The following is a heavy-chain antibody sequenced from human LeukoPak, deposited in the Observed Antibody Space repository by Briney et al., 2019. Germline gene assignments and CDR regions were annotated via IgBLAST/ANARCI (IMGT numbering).Heavy chain of an antibody. D-gene: IGHD1-7*01. V-gene: IGHV4-59*01. J-gene: IGHJ4*02. Sequence: KTSETLSLTCTVSGGSINYYYWSWIRQPPGKGLEWIGYIYYRGSTNYNPSLNSRVTMSVDTSKNQFSLKLTSVTAADTAVYYCARTTGNYGYYFDYWGQGTLVTVSS. CDR2: IYYRGST. CDR1: GGSINYYY. CDR3: ARTTGNYGYYFDY.